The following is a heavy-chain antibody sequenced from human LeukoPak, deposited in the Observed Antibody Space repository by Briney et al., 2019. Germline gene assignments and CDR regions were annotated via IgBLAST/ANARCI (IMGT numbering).Heavy chain of an antibody. J-gene: IGHJ5*01. Sequence: SETLSLTCTVSGGSISSGDYYWRWIRQPPGKGLEWIGYIYYSGSTYYNPSLESRVTISVDTSKNQFSLKLSSVTAADTAVYYCARDGAPYYYDSSGYYNSWFDSWGQGTLVTVSS. CDR1: GGSISSGDYY. CDR3: ARDGAPYYYDSSGYYNSWFDS. CDR2: IYYSGST. V-gene: IGHV4-30-4*01. D-gene: IGHD3-22*01.